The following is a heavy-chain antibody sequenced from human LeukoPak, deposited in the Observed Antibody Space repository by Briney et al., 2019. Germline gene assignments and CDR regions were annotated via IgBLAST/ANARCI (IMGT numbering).Heavy chain of an antibody. CDR3: ARGGGQQLVPNFDY. J-gene: IGHJ4*02. D-gene: IGHD6-13*01. Sequence: SETLSLTCTVSGGSISSHYWSWIRQPPGKGLEWIGYIYYSGSTNYNPSLKSRVTISVDTSKNQFSLKLSSVTAADTAVYYCARGGGQQLVPNFDYWGQGTLVTVSS. CDR2: IYYSGST. CDR1: GGSISSHY. V-gene: IGHV4-59*11.